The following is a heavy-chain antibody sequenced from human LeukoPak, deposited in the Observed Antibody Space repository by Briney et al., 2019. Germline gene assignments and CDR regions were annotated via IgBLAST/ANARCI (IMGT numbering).Heavy chain of an antibody. D-gene: IGHD3-16*01. CDR1: GATFSDSY. J-gene: IGHJ4*02. CDR2: INNSGST. Sequence: SETLSPTCAAYGATFSDSYWSWIRQSPEKGLEWIGEINNSGSTSYNPSLNSRVIMSVDRSKNQFSLRLTSVTAADTAVYYCARGRYGPRLGNWGQGTLVTVSS. V-gene: IGHV4-34*01. CDR3: ARGRYGPRLGN.